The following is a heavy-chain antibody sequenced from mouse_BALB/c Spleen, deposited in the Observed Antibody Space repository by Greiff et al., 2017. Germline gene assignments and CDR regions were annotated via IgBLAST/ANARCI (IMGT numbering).Heavy chain of an antibody. D-gene: IGHD2-3*01. CDR1: GFTFSSFG. CDR3: ARSRWLLRLYYAMDY. V-gene: IGHV5-17*02. J-gene: IGHJ4*01. Sequence: EVHLVESGGGLVQPGGSRKLSCAASGFTFSSFGMHWVRQAPEKGLEWVAYISSGSSTIYYADTVKGRFTISRDNPKNTLFLQMTSLRSEDTAMYYCARSRWLLRLYYAMDYWGQGTSVTVSS. CDR2: ISSGSSTI.